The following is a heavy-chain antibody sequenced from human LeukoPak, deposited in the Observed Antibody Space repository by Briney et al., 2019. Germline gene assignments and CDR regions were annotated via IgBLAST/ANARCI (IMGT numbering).Heavy chain of an antibody. J-gene: IGHJ4*02. CDR3: ARDTGIAVAGSNY. D-gene: IGHD6-19*01. V-gene: IGHV3-53*01. CDR2: IYSGGST. Sequence: PGGSLRLSCAASGFTVSSNYMSWVRQAPGKWLEWVSVIYSGGSTYYADSVKGRFTISRDNSKNTLYLQMNSLRAEDTAVYYCARDTGIAVAGSNYWGQGTLVTVSS. CDR1: GFTVSSNY.